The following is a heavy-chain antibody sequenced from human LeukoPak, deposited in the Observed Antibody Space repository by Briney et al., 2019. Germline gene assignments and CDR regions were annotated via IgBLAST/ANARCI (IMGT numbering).Heavy chain of an antibody. CDR2: INHSGST. CDR3: AREKGGYSGYHSIGIDY. Sequence: SETLSLTCAVYGGSFSGYYWSWIRQPPGKGLEWIGEINHSGSTNYNPSLKSRVTISVDTSKNQFSLKLSSVTAADTAVCYCAREKGGYSGYHSIGIDYWGQGTLVTVSS. CDR1: GGSFSGYY. J-gene: IGHJ4*02. V-gene: IGHV4-34*01. D-gene: IGHD5-12*01.